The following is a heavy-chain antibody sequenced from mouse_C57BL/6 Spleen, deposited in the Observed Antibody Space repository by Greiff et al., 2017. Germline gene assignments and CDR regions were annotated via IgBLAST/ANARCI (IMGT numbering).Heavy chain of an antibody. CDR3: ARCLYGGYFDH. D-gene: IGHD1-1*01. J-gene: IGHJ2*01. CDR2: IDPSDSYT. Sequence: QVQLQQPGAELVMPGASVKLSCKASGYTFTSYWMHWVKQRPGQGLEWIGEIDPSDSYTNYNQKFKGKSTLTVDKSSSTAYMQLSSLTSEDSAVYYCARCLYGGYFDHWGQGTTLTVSS. CDR1: GYTFTSYW. V-gene: IGHV1-69*01.